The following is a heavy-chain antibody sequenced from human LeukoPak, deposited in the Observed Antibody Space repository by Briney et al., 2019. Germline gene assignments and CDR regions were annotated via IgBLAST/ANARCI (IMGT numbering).Heavy chain of an antibody. D-gene: IGHD1-1*01. Sequence: PSETLSLTCTVSGDSIRTNFWSWVRQPPGKGLEWIGYIYYSGDTSYNPSLKGRVTISIDSSKNQFSLRLNSATAADTAVYYCARKEGTHWGQGTLVTVSS. CDR3: ARKEGTH. CDR2: IYYSGDT. J-gene: IGHJ4*02. CDR1: GDSIRTNF. V-gene: IGHV4-59*01.